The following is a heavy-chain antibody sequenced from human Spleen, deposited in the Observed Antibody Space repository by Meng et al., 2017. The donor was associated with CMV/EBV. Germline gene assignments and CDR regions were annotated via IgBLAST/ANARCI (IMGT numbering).Heavy chain of an antibody. J-gene: IGHJ4*02. CDR2: ISGSGGST. CDR3: AKDASHLGSGPYSDY. Sequence: GQRLESGGGLVQPGGSLRLSCAASGFTFSSYAMSWVRQAPGKGLEWVSAISGSGGSTYYADSVKGRFTISRDNSKNTLYLQMNSLRAEDTAVYYCAKDASHLGSGPYSDYWGQGTLVTVSS. V-gene: IGHV3-23*01. D-gene: IGHD2-15*01. CDR1: GFTFSSYA.